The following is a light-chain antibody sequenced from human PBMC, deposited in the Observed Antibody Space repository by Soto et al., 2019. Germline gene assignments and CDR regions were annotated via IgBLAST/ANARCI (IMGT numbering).Light chain of an antibody. CDR3: QQYYTYPIT. J-gene: IGKJ5*01. CDR1: QNISKY. CDR2: AAS. V-gene: IGKV1-39*01. Sequence: DRQSTHFRSSLSASVGYIVTISCRASQNISKYLNWYQQKLGKAPKLLIYAASSLQSGVPSRFSGSGSGTDFTLTISCLQSEDFATYYCQQYYTYPITFGQGTRLEIK.